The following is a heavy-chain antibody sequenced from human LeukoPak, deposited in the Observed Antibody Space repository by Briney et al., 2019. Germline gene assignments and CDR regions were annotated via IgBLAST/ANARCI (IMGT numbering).Heavy chain of an antibody. CDR1: GFTFSSYG. D-gene: IGHD6-6*01. V-gene: IGHV3-30*03. J-gene: IGHJ4*02. CDR2: IAYEGSNR. Sequence: GGSLRLSCAASGFTFSSYGMHWVRQAPGKGLEWVVVIAYEGSNRYYADSVKGRITISRDNSKNTLYLQMNSLSTEDTAVYYCARGSGFRIAARPFDCWGQGTLVTVSS. CDR3: ARGSGFRIAARPFDC.